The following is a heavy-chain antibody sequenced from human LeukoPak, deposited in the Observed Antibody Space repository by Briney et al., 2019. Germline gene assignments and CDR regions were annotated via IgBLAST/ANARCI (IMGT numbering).Heavy chain of an antibody. V-gene: IGHV1-46*01. CDR3: ATAMVRGVTRYYYYYYMDV. CDR2: INPSGGST. Sequence: ASVKVSCKASGYTFTSYYMHWVRLAPGQGLEWMGIINPSGGSTSYAQKFQGRVTMTRDMSTSTVYMELSSLRSEDTAVYYCATAMVRGVTRYYYYYYMDVWGKGTTVTISS. J-gene: IGHJ6*03. D-gene: IGHD3-10*01. CDR1: GYTFTSYY.